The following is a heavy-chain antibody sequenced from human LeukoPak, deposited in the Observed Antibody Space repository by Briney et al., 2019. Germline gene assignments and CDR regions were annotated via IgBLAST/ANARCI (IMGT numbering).Heavy chain of an antibody. Sequence: PSETLSLTCTVSGGSISSGGYYWSWIRQPPGKGLEWIGYIYHSGSTYYNPSLKSRVTISVDRSKNQFSLKLSSVTAADTAVYYCARYCSSTSCQGSWFDPWGQGTLVTVSS. CDR2: IYHSGST. CDR3: ARYCSSTSCQGSWFDP. V-gene: IGHV4-30-2*01. D-gene: IGHD2-2*01. J-gene: IGHJ5*02. CDR1: GGSISSGGYY.